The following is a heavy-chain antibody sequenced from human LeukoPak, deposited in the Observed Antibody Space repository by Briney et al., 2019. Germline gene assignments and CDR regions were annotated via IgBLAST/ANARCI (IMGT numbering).Heavy chain of an antibody. J-gene: IGHJ4*02. CDR2: ISYDGSNK. CDR1: GFTFSSYA. Sequence: PGRSLRLSCAASGFTFSSYAMHWVRQAPGKGLEWVAVISYDGSNKYYADSVKGRFTISRDNSKNTLYLQMNSLRAEDTAVYYCAREYYDILTGLTLGYWGQGTLVTVSS. V-gene: IGHV3-30-3*01. D-gene: IGHD3-9*01. CDR3: AREYYDILTGLTLGY.